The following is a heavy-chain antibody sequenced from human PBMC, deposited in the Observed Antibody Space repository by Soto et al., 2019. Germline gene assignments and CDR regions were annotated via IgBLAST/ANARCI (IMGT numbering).Heavy chain of an antibody. D-gene: IGHD1-7*01. J-gene: IGHJ4*02. Sequence: QVQLVESGGGGVQPGRSLRLSCAASGFTFSSYAMHWVRQAPGKGLEWVAVISYDGSNKYYADSVKGRFTISRDNSKDTLYLQMNSLRAEDTSVYYCARDSKWNYVGLRLDFWGQGTLVTVSS. CDR3: ARDSKWNYVGLRLDF. CDR2: ISYDGSNK. V-gene: IGHV3-30-3*01. CDR1: GFTFSSYA.